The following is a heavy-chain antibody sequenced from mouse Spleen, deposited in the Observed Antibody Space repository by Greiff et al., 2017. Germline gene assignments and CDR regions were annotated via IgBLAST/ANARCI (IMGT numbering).Heavy chain of an antibody. Sequence: EVQLVESGGGLVKPGGSLKLSCAASGFTFSSYTMSWVRQTPEKRLEWVATISSGGSYTYYPDSVKGRFTISRDNAKNTLYLQMSSLKSEDTAMYYCTRDDGWPHFDYWGQGTTLTVSS. CDR3: TRDDGWPHFDY. J-gene: IGHJ2*01. CDR1: GFTFSSYT. D-gene: IGHD2-3*01. V-gene: IGHV5-6-4*01. CDR2: ISSGGSYT.